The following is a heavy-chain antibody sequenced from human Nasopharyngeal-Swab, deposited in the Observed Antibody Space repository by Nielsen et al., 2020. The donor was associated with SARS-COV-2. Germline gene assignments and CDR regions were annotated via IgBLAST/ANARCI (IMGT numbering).Heavy chain of an antibody. CDR2: IYHSGST. V-gene: IGHV4-30-2*01. Sequence: QTLSLTCAVSGGSISSGGYSWSWIRQPPGKGLEWIGYIYHSGSTYYNPSLKSRVTISVDRSKNQFSLKLSSVTAADTAVYYCARFDSSGYPDAFDIWGQGTMVTVSS. D-gene: IGHD3-22*01. CDR3: ARFDSSGYPDAFDI. CDR1: GGSISSGGYS. J-gene: IGHJ3*02.